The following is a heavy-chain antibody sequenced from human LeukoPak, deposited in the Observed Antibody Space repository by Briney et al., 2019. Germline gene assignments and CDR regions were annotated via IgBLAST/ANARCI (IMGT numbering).Heavy chain of an antibody. D-gene: IGHD3-22*01. J-gene: IGHJ4*02. CDR1: GYTFTGCY. CDR3: SGGAADYFGSSGLNFDF. CDR2: INPNSGGT. V-gene: IGHV1-2*02. Sequence: ASVKVSCKASGYTFTGCYMHWVRQAPGQGHEWMGWINPNSGGTNYAQKFQGRVTMTRDTSISTAYMELRSLISDATAAYYCSGGAADYFGSSGLNFDFWGQGTLVTVSS.